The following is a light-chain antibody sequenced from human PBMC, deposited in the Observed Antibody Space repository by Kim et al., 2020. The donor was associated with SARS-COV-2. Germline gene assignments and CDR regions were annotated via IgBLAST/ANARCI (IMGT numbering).Light chain of an antibody. Sequence: SVSPGESATHSCRASQSVSSKLAWYQQKPGQAPRLLSYGASTRATGIPARFSGSGSGTEFSFTISSLQSEDFAVYYCQQYNNWPYTFGQGTKLEI. CDR3: QQYNNWPYT. CDR1: QSVSSK. J-gene: IGKJ2*01. CDR2: GAS. V-gene: IGKV3-15*01.